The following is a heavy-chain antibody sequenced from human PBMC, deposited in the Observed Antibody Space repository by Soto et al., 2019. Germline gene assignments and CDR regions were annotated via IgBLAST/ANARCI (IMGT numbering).Heavy chain of an antibody. J-gene: IGHJ4*02. CDR1: GFSLSTSGVG. Sequence: QITLKESGPTLVKPTQTLTLTCTFSGFSLSTSGVGVGWIRQPPGKALEWLALLYWDDDKRYNPSLRSRLTITKDPSRNRVVLTMTNMDPVDTATYYCAHRRPFGGIVVFDYWGQGTLVTVSS. D-gene: IGHD3-16*02. CDR3: AHRRPFGGIVVFDY. CDR2: LYWDDDK. V-gene: IGHV2-5*02.